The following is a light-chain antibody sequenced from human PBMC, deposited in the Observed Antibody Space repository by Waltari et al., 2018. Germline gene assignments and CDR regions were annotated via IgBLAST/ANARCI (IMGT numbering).Light chain of an antibody. CDR2: DTK. J-gene: IGLJ1*01. V-gene: IGLV1-40*01. Sequence: QSILTEPPKVSGAPGQRVTISCTGSSSNTGAGYDIHWYQQLPDAAPKLLIYDTKNRPSAPPVRFSGAKSGTSASLAITGLHAEDEADYYCQCYDSNLSASVFCSGTKVTVL. CDR3: QCYDSNLSASV. CDR1: SSNTGAGYD.